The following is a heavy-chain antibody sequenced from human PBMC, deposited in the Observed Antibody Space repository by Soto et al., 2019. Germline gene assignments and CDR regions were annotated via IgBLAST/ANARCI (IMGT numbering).Heavy chain of an antibody. CDR3: ARDLRGIAGYYYYFYGMDV. Sequence: GASVKVSCKASGYTFTSYGISWVRQAPGQGLEWMGWISAYNGNTNYAQKLQGRVTMTTDTSTSTAYMELRSLRSDDTAVYYCARDLRGIAGYYYYFYGMDVWGQGTTVTVSS. D-gene: IGHD6-13*01. CDR2: ISAYNGNT. CDR1: GYTFTSYG. J-gene: IGHJ6*02. V-gene: IGHV1-18*01.